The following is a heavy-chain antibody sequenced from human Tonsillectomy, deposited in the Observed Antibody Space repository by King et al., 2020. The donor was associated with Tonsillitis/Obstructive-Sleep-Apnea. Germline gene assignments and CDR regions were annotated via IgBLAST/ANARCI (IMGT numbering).Heavy chain of an antibody. V-gene: IGHV1-2*02. CDR3: ATLPDY. Sequence: VQXVESGAEXXKXGASVKVSXXXSGYTXTGYYMHWVRXAXGQXXXWXXXXXXNXGXXXXXXXXXXRXTMTRXXXISTAYMELSRLRSDDTAVYYCATLPDYWGQGTLVTVSS. J-gene: IGHJ4*02. CDR1: GYTXTGYY. CDR2: XXXNXGXX.